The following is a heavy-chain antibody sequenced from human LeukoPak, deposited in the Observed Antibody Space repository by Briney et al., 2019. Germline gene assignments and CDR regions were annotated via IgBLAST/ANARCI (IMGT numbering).Heavy chain of an antibody. CDR2: INHSGST. V-gene: IGHV4-34*01. Sequence: PSETLSLTCAVYGGSFSGYYWSWIRQPPGKGLEWIGEINHSGSTNYNPSLKSRVTISVDTSKNQFSRKLSSVTAADTAVYYCASYSGYDYYYYYGMDVWGQGTTVTVSS. CDR1: GGSFSGYY. J-gene: IGHJ6*02. CDR3: ASYSGYDYYYYYGMDV. D-gene: IGHD5-12*01.